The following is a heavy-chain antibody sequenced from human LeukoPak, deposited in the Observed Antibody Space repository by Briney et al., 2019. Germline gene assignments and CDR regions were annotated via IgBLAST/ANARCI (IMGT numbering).Heavy chain of an antibody. V-gene: IGHV3-66*04. CDR3: ARPTGGAFDI. CDR2: IYSGGST. J-gene: IGHJ3*02. CDR1: GFTFSSYA. Sequence: GGSLRLSCAASGFTFSSYAMSWVRQAPGKGLEWVSVIYSGGSTYYADSVKGRFTISRDNSKNTLYLQMNSLRAEDTAVYYCARPTGGAFDIWGQGTMVTVSS. D-gene: IGHD2-15*01.